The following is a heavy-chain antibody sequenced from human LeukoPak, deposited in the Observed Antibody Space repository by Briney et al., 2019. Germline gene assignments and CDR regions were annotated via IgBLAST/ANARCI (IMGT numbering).Heavy chain of an antibody. D-gene: IGHD3-22*01. J-gene: IGHJ6*02. CDR3: ARGGYYDSSGYYGMDV. CDR2: IYYSGST. V-gene: IGHV4-59*01. CDR1: GGSISSYY. Sequence: PSETLSLTCTVSGGSISSYYWSWIRQPPGKGLEWIGYIYYSGSTNYNPSLKSRVTISVDTSKNQFSLKLSSVTAADTAVYYCARGGYYDSSGYYGMDVWGQGTTVTVSS.